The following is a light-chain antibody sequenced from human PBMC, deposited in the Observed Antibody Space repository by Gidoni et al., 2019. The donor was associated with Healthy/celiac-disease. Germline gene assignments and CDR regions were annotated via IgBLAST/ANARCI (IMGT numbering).Light chain of an antibody. V-gene: IGKV1-33*01. CDR3: QQYEGT. Sequence: DIQMTQSPSSLSASVGDRVTITCQASQDISNYLNWYQQKPGKAPKRLIYDASNLETGVPSRFSGSGSGTDFTFTISSLQPEDIATYYCQQYEGTFGQGTKVEIK. CDR2: DAS. J-gene: IGKJ1*01. CDR1: QDISNY.